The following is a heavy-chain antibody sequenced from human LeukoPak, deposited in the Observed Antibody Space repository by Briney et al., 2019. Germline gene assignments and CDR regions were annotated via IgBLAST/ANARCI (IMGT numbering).Heavy chain of an antibody. D-gene: IGHD3-3*01. CDR3: ARDPFTYYDFWSGSGGY. J-gene: IGHJ4*02. CDR1: AFSLNAYN. CDR2: ISYTGTYI. Sequence: GGSLRLSCAASAFSLNAYNMNWVRQAPGKGLEWVSSISYTGTYIYYADSVKSRFTISRDNAKNSLYLQMNSLRAEDTAVYYCARDPFTYYDFWSGSGGYWGQGTLVTVSS. V-gene: IGHV3-21*01.